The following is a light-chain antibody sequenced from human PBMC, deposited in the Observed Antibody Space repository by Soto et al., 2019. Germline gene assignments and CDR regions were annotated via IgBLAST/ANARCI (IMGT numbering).Light chain of an antibody. J-gene: IGLJ2*01. V-gene: IGLV2-8*01. CDR2: EVS. Sequence: QSALTQPPSASGSPGQSVTISCTGTSSDVGGYKYVSWYQQHPGKAPKLMIYEVSKRPSGVPDRFSGSKSGNTASLTVSGLQAEDEADYYCSSYVGGNNYVVFGGGTKLTVL. CDR3: SSYVGGNNYVV. CDR1: SSDVGGYKY.